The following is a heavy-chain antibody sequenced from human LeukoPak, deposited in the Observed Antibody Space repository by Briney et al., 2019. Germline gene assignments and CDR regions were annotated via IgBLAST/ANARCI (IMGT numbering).Heavy chain of an antibody. J-gene: IGHJ6*03. V-gene: IGHV3-53*01. CDR1: GFTVSTNS. CDR3: ARRYYYYYYMDV. CDR2: IYSDNT. Sequence: GGSLRLSCTVSGFTVSTNSMSWVRQAPGKGLEWVSFIYSDNTHYSDSVKGRFTISRDNSKNTLYLQMNSLRAEDTAVYYCARRYYYYYYMDVWGKGTTVTISS.